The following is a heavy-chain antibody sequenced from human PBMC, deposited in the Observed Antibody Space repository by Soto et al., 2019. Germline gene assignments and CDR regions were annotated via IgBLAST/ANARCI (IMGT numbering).Heavy chain of an antibody. J-gene: IGHJ4*02. Sequence: WWSLRLSCSASVFTFSNYAMNWWRQAPGKGLEWVSAISNSFSDGNTHYADSVKGRFTISRDNDKNTVFLEMNSLRAEDTAVYYCAKVFSPEGGNYFDYWGQGTLVTVSS. V-gene: IGHV3-23*01. CDR3: AKVFSPEGGNYFDY. CDR1: VFTFSNYA. CDR2: ISNSFSDGNT.